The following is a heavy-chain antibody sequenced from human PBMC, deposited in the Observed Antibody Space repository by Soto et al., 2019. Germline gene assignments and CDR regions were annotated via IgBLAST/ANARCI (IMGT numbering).Heavy chain of an antibody. Sequence: ASVKVSCKASGGTFSSYAISWVRQAPGQGLEWMGGIIPIFGTANYAQKFQGRVTITADESTSTAYMELSSLRSEDTAVYYCARAKSSSWYRYYYGMDVWGQGTTVTVSS. D-gene: IGHD6-13*01. V-gene: IGHV1-69*13. CDR1: GGTFSSYA. CDR3: ARAKSSSWYRYYYGMDV. J-gene: IGHJ6*02. CDR2: IIPIFGTA.